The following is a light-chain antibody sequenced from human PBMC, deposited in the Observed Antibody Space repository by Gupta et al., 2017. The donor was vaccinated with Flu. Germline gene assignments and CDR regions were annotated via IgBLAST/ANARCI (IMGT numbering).Light chain of an antibody. J-gene: IGKJ4*01. V-gene: IGKV1-39*01. CDR2: AAC. Sequence: PHCLSESVGDRVTITGRARQRISSYLNWYQQKPGNAPKFLIHAACRVQSGVPSRFSGSGSGTDFTLTISSRQPEDFATYYCQHRDSTPITFGRGTKVDNK. CDR3: QHRDSTPIT. CDR1: QRISSY.